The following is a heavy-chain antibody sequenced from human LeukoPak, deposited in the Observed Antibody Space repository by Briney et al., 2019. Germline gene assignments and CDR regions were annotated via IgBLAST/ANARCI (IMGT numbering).Heavy chain of an antibody. D-gene: IGHD3-10*01. CDR2: IIPILGIA. CDR1: GGTFSSYA. J-gene: IGHJ4*02. CDR3: AREMVRGVTPGEYYFDY. V-gene: IGHV1-69*10. Sequence: SVKVSCKASGGTFSSYAISWVRQAPGQGLEWMGGIIPILGIANYAQKFQGRVTITADKSTSTAYMELSSLRSEDTAVYYCAREMVRGVTPGEYYFDYWGQGTLVTVSS.